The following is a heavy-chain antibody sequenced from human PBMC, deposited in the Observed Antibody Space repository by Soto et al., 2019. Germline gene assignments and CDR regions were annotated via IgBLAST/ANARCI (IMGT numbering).Heavy chain of an antibody. D-gene: IGHD6-13*01. J-gene: IGHJ4*02. CDR1: GFTFRNYA. CDR2: SGSGGST. CDR3: AKDQGSSWYEIDY. Sequence: VGSLRLSCGSSGFTFRNYAVTWVRQAPGKGLEWVSTSGSGGSTYYADSVKGRFTISRDNSKNTLYLQMNSLRAEDTAVYYCAKDQGSSWYEIDYWGQGT. V-gene: IGHV3-23*01.